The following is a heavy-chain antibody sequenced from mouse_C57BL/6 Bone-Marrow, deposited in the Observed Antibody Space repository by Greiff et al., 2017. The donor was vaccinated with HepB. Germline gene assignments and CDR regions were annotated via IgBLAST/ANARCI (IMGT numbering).Heavy chain of an antibody. CDR3: ARHPAGYFDV. J-gene: IGHJ1*03. Sequence: EVKLVESGGGLVQPGGSLKLYCAASGFTFSDYGMAWVRQAPRKGPEWVAFISNLAYSIYYADTVTGRFTISRENAKNTLYLEMSSLRSEDTAMYYCARHPAGYFDVWGTGTTVTVSS. CDR1: GFTFSDYG. V-gene: IGHV5-15*01. CDR2: ISNLAYSI.